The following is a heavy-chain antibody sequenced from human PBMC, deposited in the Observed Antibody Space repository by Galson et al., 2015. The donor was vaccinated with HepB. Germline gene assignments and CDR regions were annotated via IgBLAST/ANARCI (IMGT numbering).Heavy chain of an antibody. V-gene: IGHV3-30*18. J-gene: IGHJ6*02. D-gene: IGHD3-3*01. Sequence: SLRLSCAASGFTFGSYGMHRVRQAPGKGLEWVAVISYDGSNKYYADSVKGRFTISRDNSKNTLYLQMNSLRVEDTAVYYCAKAPRVVSRYYYGMDVWGQGTTVTVSS. CDR1: GFTFGSYG. CDR2: ISYDGSNK. CDR3: AKAPRVVSRYYYGMDV.